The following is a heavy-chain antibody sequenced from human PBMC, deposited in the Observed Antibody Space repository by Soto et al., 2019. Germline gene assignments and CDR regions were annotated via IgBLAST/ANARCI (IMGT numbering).Heavy chain of an antibody. CDR3: ARGGAMVRGVIIYYYYYGMDV. Sequence: PSETLSLTCTVSGGSISSYYWSWIRQPPGKGLEWIGYIYYSGSTNYNPSLKSRVTISVDTSKNQFSLKLSSVTAADTAVYYCARGGAMVRGVIIYYYYYGMDVWGQGTTVTVSS. CDR2: IYYSGST. D-gene: IGHD3-10*01. V-gene: IGHV4-59*12. J-gene: IGHJ6*02. CDR1: GGSISSYY.